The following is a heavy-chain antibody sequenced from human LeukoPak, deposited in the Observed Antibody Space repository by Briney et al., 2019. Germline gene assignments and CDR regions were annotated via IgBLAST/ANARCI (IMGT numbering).Heavy chain of an antibody. V-gene: IGHV3-21*01. CDR1: GFTFSNYN. CDR2: ITSSSSYK. CDR3: ARDVLAVAGMGVALDY. J-gene: IGHJ4*02. Sequence: PGGSLRLSCAAPGFTFSNYNMNWVRQAPGKGLEWISSITSSSSYKFYADSVKGRFTISRDNAKNSLYLQMNSLRAEDTAVYYCARDVLAVAGMGVALDYWGQGTLVTVSS. D-gene: IGHD6-19*01.